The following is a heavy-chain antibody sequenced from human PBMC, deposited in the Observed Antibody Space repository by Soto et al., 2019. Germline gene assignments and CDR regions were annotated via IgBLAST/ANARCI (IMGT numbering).Heavy chain of an antibody. J-gene: IGHJ4*02. Sequence: SETLSLTCAVSGYSVSSGYYWGWIRQPPGKGLEWIGSIYHSGSTFYNPSLKSRVTISVDTSKNQFSLKLSSVTAADTAVYYCARDIGWTAAAGTSNDYWGQGNMVNVSS. CDR1: GYSVSSGYY. D-gene: IGHD6-13*01. CDR2: IYHSGST. V-gene: IGHV4-38-2*02. CDR3: ARDIGWTAAAGTSNDY.